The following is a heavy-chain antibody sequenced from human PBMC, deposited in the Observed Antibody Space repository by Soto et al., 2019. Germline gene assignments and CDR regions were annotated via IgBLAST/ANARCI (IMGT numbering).Heavy chain of an antibody. J-gene: IGHJ6*02. Sequence: PGGSLRLSCAASGFTFSSYNLNWVRQAPGQGLEWVSTITGSGVSTYYADSVKGRFTISRDNSKNTLYLQMNTLRPEDTGLYYCARVTPGNNLYYFSGLDFWGQGTSVTVSS. CDR2: ITGSGVST. CDR3: ARVTPGNNLYYFSGLDF. D-gene: IGHD1-1*01. CDR1: GFTFSSYN. V-gene: IGHV3-23*01.